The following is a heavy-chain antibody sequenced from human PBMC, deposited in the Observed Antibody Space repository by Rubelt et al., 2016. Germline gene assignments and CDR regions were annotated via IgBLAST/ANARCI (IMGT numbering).Heavy chain of an antibody. CDR2: ITPNSGGT. Sequence: QVQLVQSGAEVKKPGASVKVSCKASGYTFTGYYMHWVRQAPGHGLEWMGRITPNSGGTNYAQKFQGRVTMTRDTYISTAYMGLSRPRSDDTAVYYCAREGDYYYGMDVWGQGTTVTVSS. CDR1: GYTFTGYY. CDR3: AREGDYYYGMDV. J-gene: IGHJ6*02. V-gene: IGHV1-2*06. D-gene: IGHD3-16*01.